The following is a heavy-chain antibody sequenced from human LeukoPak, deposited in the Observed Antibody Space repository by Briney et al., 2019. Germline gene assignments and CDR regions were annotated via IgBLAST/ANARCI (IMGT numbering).Heavy chain of an antibody. CDR3: ARAPVVPAAMGYYYYMDV. J-gene: IGHJ6*03. Sequence: SETLSLTCTVSGGSISSYYWSWIRQPAGKGLEWIGRIYTSGSTNYNPSLKSRVTMSVDTSKNQFSLKLSSVTAADTAVYYCARAPVVPAAMGYYYYMDVWGKGTTVTVSS. D-gene: IGHD2-2*01. CDR1: GGSISSYY. CDR2: IYTSGST. V-gene: IGHV4-4*07.